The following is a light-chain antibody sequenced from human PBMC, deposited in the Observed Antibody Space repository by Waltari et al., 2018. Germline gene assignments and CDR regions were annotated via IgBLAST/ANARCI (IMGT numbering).Light chain of an antibody. CDR2: DVS. CDR3: CSYAGRYTWV. Sequence: QSALTQPRSVSGSPGHSVTLSCTGTSSDVGTYNYVSWYPPHPGKAPKFMIYDVSQRPSGVPDRFSGSKSGNTASLTISGLQAEDEADYYCCSYAGRYTWVFGGGTKVTVL. CDR1: SSDVGTYNY. V-gene: IGLV2-11*01. J-gene: IGLJ3*02.